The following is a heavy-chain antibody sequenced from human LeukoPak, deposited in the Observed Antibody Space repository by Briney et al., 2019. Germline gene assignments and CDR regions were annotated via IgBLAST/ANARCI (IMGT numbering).Heavy chain of an antibody. CDR2: INHSGST. D-gene: IGHD3-22*01. CDR3: ARAVDYYDSSGYYSAAEWSDP. J-gene: IGHJ5*02. V-gene: IGHV4-34*01. Sequence: KPSETLSLTCAVYGGSFSGYYWSWIRQPPGKGLEWIGEINHSGSTNYNPSLKSRVTISVDTSKNQFSLKLSSVTAADTAVYYCARAVDYYDSSGYYSAAEWSDPWGQGTLVTVSS. CDR1: GGSFSGYY.